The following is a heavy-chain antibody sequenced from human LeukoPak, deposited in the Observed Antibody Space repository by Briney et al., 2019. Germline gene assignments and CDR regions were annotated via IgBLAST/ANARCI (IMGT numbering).Heavy chain of an antibody. V-gene: IGHV4-34*01. CDR3: ATRGRCSSTSCFLRHYYYGMDV. CDR1: GGSFSGYY. J-gene: IGHJ6*02. D-gene: IGHD2-2*01. CDR2: INHSGST. Sequence: SETLSLTCALYGGSFSGYYWSWIREPPGKGLEWIGEINHSGSTNYNPSLKSRVTISVDTSKNQFSLKLSSVTAADTAVYYCATRGRCSSTSCFLRHYYYGMDVWGQGTTVTVSS.